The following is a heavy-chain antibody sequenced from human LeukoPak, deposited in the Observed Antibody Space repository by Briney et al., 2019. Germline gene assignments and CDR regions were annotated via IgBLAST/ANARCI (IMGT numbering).Heavy chain of an antibody. Sequence: SETLSLTCTVPGGSISSYYWSWIRQPPGKGLEWIGYIYYSGSTNYNPSLKSRVTISVDTSKNQFSLKLSSVTAADTAVYYCARLVVPAAIRWFDPWGQGTLVTVSS. V-gene: IGHV4-59*01. CDR2: IYYSGST. D-gene: IGHD2-2*01. CDR3: ARLVVPAAIRWFDP. J-gene: IGHJ5*02. CDR1: GGSISSYY.